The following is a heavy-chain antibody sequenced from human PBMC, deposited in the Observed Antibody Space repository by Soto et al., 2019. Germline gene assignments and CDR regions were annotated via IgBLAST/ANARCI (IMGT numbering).Heavy chain of an antibody. J-gene: IGHJ4*02. D-gene: IGHD2-15*01. V-gene: IGHV4-4*02. CDR2: IYHSGST. Sequence: QVQLQESGPGLVKPSGTLSLTCAVSGVSISSSNWWSWVRQPPGKGLEWIGEIYHSGSTNYNPSPESRVTISVDTSKNQFSLNLNSVTAADTAVYYCALSSGASFYWGQGTLVTVSS. CDR1: GVSISSSNW. CDR3: ALSSGASFY.